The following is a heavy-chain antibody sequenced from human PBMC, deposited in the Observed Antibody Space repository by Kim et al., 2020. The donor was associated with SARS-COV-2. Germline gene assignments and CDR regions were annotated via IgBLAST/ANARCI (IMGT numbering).Heavy chain of an antibody. J-gene: IGHJ4*02. D-gene: IGHD3-3*01. CDR3: AKLLYYDSSYFDY. V-gene: IGHV3-11*03. Sequence: ADSGKGLITIARDNAKNSLYLKMNSLRAEDTAVYYCAKLLYYDSSYFDYWGQGTLVTVSS.